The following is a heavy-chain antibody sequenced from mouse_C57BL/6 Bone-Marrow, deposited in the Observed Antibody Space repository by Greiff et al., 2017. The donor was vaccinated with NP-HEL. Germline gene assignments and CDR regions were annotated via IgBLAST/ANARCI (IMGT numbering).Heavy chain of an antibody. D-gene: IGHD2-13*01. J-gene: IGHJ1*03. CDR2: IYPRGGSN. CDR1: GYTFTSYD. Sequence: QVQLQQSGPELVKPGASVKLSCKASGYTFTSYDINWVKQRPGQGLEWIGWIYPRGGSNKYNEKFKGKATLTVDTSSSTSYIELHRLTSEDSAVYFCARWLTWCFDVWGTWPTVTVSS. V-gene: IGHV1-85*01. CDR3: ARWLTWCFDV.